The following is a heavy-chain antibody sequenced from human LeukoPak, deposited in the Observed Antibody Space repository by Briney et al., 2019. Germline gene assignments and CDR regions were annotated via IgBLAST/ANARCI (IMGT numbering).Heavy chain of an antibody. J-gene: IGHJ6*02. Sequence: GASVKVSCKASGYTFTGYYMHWVRQAPGQGLEWMGWISAYNGNTNYAQKLQGRVTMTTDTSTSTAYMELRSLRSDDTAVYYCAGTRGSYYYYGMDVWGQGTTVTVSS. D-gene: IGHD1-14*01. CDR3: AGTRGSYYYYGMDV. CDR1: GYTFTGYY. V-gene: IGHV1-18*04. CDR2: ISAYNGNT.